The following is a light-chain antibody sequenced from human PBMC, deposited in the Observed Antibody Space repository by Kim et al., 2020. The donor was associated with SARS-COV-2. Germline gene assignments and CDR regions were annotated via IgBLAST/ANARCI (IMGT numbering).Light chain of an antibody. J-gene: IGLJ1*01. CDR1: SSDVGGYKY. CDR3: SSYTTSSTYV. CDR2: DVS. Sequence: QSVVTQPASVSGSPGQSITISCTGTSSDVGGYKYVSWYQQHPGKAPKLMIYDVSNRLSGVSNRFSGSKSGNTASLTISGLQAEDEADYYCSSYTTSSTYVFGTGTKVTVL. V-gene: IGLV2-14*03.